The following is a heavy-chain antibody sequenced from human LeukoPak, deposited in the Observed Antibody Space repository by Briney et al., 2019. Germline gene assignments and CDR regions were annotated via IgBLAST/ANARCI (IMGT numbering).Heavy chain of an antibody. CDR2: IKSKTNGETA. CDR1: GFTFSNAW. J-gene: IGHJ4*02. CDR3: TTVSYDFYDSSGYISVFDY. Sequence: GGSLRLSCAGSGFTFSNAWMTWVRLAPGKGLEWVGRIKSKTNGETAHYAAPVAGRFTISRDDSKNTVYLQMNNLKTEDTAVYYCTTVSYDFYDSSGYISVFDYWGQGTLVTVSS. V-gene: IGHV3-15*01. D-gene: IGHD3-22*01.